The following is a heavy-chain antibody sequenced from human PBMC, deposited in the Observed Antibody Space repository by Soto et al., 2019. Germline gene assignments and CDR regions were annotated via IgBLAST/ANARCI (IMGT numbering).Heavy chain of an antibody. J-gene: IGHJ4*02. CDR2: SRDKGNSYTT. CDR1: GFTFSDHY. CDR3: AVLVVPSAINYFDY. D-gene: IGHD2-2*01. Sequence: EVQLVESGGGLVQPGGSLRLSCAVSGFTFSDHYMDWVRQTPGKGLEWVGRSRDKGNSYTTGYAASVKGRFIISRDDSKKSLYLQMNSLKTDDTAVYYCAVLVVPSAINYFDYWGQGALVTVSS. V-gene: IGHV3-72*01.